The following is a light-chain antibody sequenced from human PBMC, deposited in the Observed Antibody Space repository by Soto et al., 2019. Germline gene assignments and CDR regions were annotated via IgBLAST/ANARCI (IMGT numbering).Light chain of an antibody. V-gene: IGKV3-11*01. CDR3: QQRRNWVS. CDR2: DTS. J-gene: IGKJ3*01. Sequence: IPLTQAPAILSLSPGQRATLSCRASQSVETYLAWYQQKPGQPPRLLIYDTSKRASGVPARFSGSGSGTDFTLSIRSLEPEDFAVYFCQQRRNWVSFGPGTRVD. CDR1: QSVETY.